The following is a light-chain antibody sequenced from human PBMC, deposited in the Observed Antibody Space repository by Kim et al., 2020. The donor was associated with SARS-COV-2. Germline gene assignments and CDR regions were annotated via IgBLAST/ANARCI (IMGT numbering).Light chain of an antibody. J-gene: IGLJ2*01. CDR2: EVS. V-gene: IGLV2-23*02. CDR1: SSDVGSYNL. CDR3: CSYAGSSTLV. Sequence: QSALTQPASVSGSPGQSITISCTGTSSDVGSYNLVSWYQQHPGKAPKLMIYEVSKRPSGVSNRFSGSKSGNTASLTISGLQAEDEADYYWCSYAGSSTLVFGGGTQLTVL.